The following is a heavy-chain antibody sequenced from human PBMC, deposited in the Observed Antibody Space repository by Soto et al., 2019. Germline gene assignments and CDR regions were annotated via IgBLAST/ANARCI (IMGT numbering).Heavy chain of an antibody. V-gene: IGHV3-30*18. D-gene: IGHD5-12*01. Sequence: YGPHRVTKTPKKGLEWVAVISSDGSNKYYVDSVKGRFTISRDNSKNTLYLQMNSLRAEDTAVYYRAKDNFEYSGYGIDYRGQGTLVTVSS. CDR1: YG. CDR3: AKDNFEYSGYGIDY. J-gene: IGHJ4*02. CDR2: ISSDGSNK.